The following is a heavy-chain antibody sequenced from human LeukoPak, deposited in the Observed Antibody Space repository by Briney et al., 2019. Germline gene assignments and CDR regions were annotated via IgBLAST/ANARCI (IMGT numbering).Heavy chain of an antibody. CDR3: ARGHTAMVYYYYYYMDV. Sequence: GGSLRLSCAASGFTFSDYYVNWLRQAPGKGLEWISYISETGTTIHYAASVKGRFTVSRDNTKNSLYLQMNSLRAEDTAVYYCARGHTAMVYYYYYYMDVWGKGTTVTVSS. CDR1: GFTFSDYY. CDR2: ISETGTTI. V-gene: IGHV3-11*04. D-gene: IGHD5-18*01. J-gene: IGHJ6*03.